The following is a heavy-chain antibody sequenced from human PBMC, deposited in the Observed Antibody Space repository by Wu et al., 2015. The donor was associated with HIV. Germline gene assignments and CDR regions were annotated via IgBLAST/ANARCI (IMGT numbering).Heavy chain of an antibody. CDR2: VTPMFGTT. V-gene: IGHV1-69*05. CDR3: ARELEDPAIMVRAGFDP. Sequence: QVQLVQSGAEVKKSGSSVKVSCKASGDIFSKYAINWVRQAPGQGLEWMGGVTPMFGTTNYAQKFQGRVTITSDVYTSTAYMEMSSLRSEDTAIYYCARELEDPAIMVRAGFDPWGQGTLVTVSS. CDR1: GDIFSKYA. D-gene: IGHD3-10*01. J-gene: IGHJ5*02.